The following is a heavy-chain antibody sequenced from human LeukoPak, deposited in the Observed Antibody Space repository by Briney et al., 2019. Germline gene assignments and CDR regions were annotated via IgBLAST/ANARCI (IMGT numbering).Heavy chain of an antibody. V-gene: IGHV1-69*06. D-gene: IGHD6-13*01. CDR1: GGTFSSYA. J-gene: IGHJ5*02. Sequence: ASVKVSCKASGGTFSSYAISWVRQAPGQGLEWMGGIIPIFGTANYAQKFQGRVTITADRSTSTAYMELSSLRSEDMAVYYCARGSVPGYSSSWYSRGNNWFDPWGQGTLVTVSS. CDR2: IIPIFGTA. CDR3: ARGSVPGYSSSWYSRGNNWFDP.